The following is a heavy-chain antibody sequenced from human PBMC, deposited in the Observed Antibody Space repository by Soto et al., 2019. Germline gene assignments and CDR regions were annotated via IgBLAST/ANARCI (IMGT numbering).Heavy chain of an antibody. CDR3: ARGPPNWEYYHYYMDV. V-gene: IGHV1-8*01. D-gene: IGHD7-27*01. CDR2: MNPNSGNT. J-gene: IGHJ6*03. Sequence: ASVKVSCKASGYTFTSYDINWVRQATGQGLEWMGWMNPNSGNTGYAQKFQGRVTMTRNTSISTAYMELSSLRSEDTAVYYCARGPPNWEYYHYYMDVWGKGTTVTVSS. CDR1: GYTFTSYD.